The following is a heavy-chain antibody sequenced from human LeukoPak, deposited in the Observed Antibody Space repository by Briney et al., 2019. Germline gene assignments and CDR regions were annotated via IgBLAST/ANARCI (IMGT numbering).Heavy chain of an antibody. CDR3: ARAGYCSSTSCKDYYYYGMDV. CDR2: INSDGSST. D-gene: IGHD2-2*01. CDR1: GFTFSSYW. Sequence: GGSLRLSCAAAGFTFSSYWMHWVRQAPGKGLVWVSRINSDGSSTSYADSVKGRFTISRDNAKNTLYLQMNSLRAADTAVYYCARAGYCSSTSCKDYYYYGMDVWGQGTTVTVSS. J-gene: IGHJ6*02. V-gene: IGHV3-74*01.